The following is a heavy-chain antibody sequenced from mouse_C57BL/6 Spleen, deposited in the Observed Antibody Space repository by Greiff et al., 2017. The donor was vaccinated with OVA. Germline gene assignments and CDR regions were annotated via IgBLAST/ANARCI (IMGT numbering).Heavy chain of an antibody. CDR3: TRNYYGNYVAMDD. V-gene: IGHV1-15*01. D-gene: IGHD2-1*01. J-gene: IGHJ4*01. CDR1: GYTFTAYA. CDR2: IDPETGGS. Sequence: QVQLKQSGAELVRPGASVTLSCKASGYTFTAYAMHWVKQTPVHGLEWIGAIDPETGGSAYNQQFKGKAILTAAKSSSTAYMELRSLTSEDSAVYYCTRNYYGNYVAMDDWGKGTSVTVSS.